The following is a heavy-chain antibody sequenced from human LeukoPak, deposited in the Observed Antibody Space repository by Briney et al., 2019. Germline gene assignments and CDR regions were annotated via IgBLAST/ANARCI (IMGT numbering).Heavy chain of an antibody. CDR1: GFTFSSYA. J-gene: IGHJ4*02. CDR2: ISGSGGST. V-gene: IGHV3-23*01. Sequence: HPGGSLRLSCAASGFTFSSYAMSWVRQAPGKGLEWVSAISGSGGSTYYADSVKGRFTISRDNSKNTLYLQMNSLRAEDTAVYYCAKEIHPGIVGATAYWGQGTLVTVSS. CDR3: AKEIHPGIVGATAY. D-gene: IGHD1-26*01.